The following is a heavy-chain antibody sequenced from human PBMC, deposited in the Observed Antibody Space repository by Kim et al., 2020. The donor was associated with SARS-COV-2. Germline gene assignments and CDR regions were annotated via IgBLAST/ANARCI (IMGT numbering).Heavy chain of an antibody. D-gene: IGHD6-13*01. CDR3: ARDRRIAAAGTGAFDI. J-gene: IGHJ3*02. Sequence: SGKGRFTISRDNAKNSLYLQMNSLRAEDTAVYYCARDRRIAAAGTGAFDIWGQGTMVTVSS. V-gene: IGHV3-48*03.